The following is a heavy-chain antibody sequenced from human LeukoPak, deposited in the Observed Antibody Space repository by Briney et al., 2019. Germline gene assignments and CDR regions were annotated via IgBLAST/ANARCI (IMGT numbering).Heavy chain of an antibody. D-gene: IGHD3-10*01. CDR1: GDSVSSNSAA. V-gene: IGHV6-1*01. Sequence: SQTLSLTCAISGDSVSSNSAAWNWSRQSPSRGLVWLGGTYYRSKWYNDYAVSVKSRITINPDTSKNQFSLQLNSVTPEDTAVYYCARDIQYYGSGSYLDGCYMDVWGKGTTVTISS. CDR3: ARDIQYYGSGSYLDGCYMDV. CDR2: TYYRSKWYN. J-gene: IGHJ6*03.